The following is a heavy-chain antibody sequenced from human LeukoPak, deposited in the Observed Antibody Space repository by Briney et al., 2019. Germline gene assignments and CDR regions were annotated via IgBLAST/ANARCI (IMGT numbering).Heavy chain of an antibody. CDR1: GGSINTNPNY. Sequence: SETLSLTCTVSGGSINTNPNYWGWIRQPPGKGLEWIGCFYYRGSTYYNPSLKSRVTVSGDSSQNQFSLKLSSVTAADTAVYYCAARLYYYDRSGYYGYWGQGTLVTVSS. D-gene: IGHD3-22*01. J-gene: IGHJ4*02. CDR3: AARLYYYDRSGYYGY. CDR2: FYYRGST. V-gene: IGHV4-39*07.